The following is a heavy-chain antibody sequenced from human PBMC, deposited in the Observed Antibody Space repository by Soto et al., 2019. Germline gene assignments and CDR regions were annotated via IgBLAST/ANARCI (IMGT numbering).Heavy chain of an antibody. CDR2: IRSTVFGGTA. CDR1: GFTLGDYA. D-gene: IGHD6-13*01. J-gene: IGHJ4*01. Sequence: GGSLRLSCRVSGFTLGDYAVSWFRQAPGKGLEWVSFIRSTVFGGTAENAASVKGRFTISKDDSKSIVYLQMNSLKTEDTAVYYCTTSVAGLAFFEDWGQGTLVTVSS. V-gene: IGHV3-49*03. CDR3: TTSVAGLAFFED.